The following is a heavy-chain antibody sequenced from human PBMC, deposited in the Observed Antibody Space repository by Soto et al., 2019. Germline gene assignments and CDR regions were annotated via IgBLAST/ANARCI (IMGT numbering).Heavy chain of an antibody. V-gene: IGHV3-21*01. J-gene: IGHJ4*02. Sequence: GGSLRLSCAASGFTFSSYSMNWVRQAPGKGLEWVSSISSSSSYIYYADSVKGRFTISRDNAKNSLYLQMNSLRAEDTAVYYCASRLGDYIWGSYRAAGYFDYWGQGTLVTVSS. CDR2: ISSSSSYI. CDR1: GFTFSSYS. CDR3: ASRLGDYIWGSYRAAGYFDY. D-gene: IGHD3-16*02.